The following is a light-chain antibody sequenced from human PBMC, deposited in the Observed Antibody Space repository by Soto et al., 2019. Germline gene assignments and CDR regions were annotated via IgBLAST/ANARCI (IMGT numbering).Light chain of an antibody. J-gene: IGKJ5*01. CDR2: DTS. Sequence: EIVLTQSPGTLSLSPGERATLSCRASQGIGDTLAWYQHKPGQTPRLLIYDTSTRATGVPARFSGSRSGPEFTLTISSLQSEDFAFYYCQYYNNWPPSITFGQGTRLEI. CDR1: QGIGDT. CDR3: QYYNNWPPSIT. V-gene: IGKV3-15*01.